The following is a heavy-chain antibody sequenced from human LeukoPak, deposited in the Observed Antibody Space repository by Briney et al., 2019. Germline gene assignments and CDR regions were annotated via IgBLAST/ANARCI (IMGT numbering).Heavy chain of an antibody. CDR2: VYYGETT. V-gene: IGHV4-39*01. CDR1: SYSLSTSTYY. J-gene: IGHJ4*02. Sequence: KPSETLSLTCTVSSYSLSTSTYYWGWVRQPPGKGLEWIGSVYYGETTYYNPSFKSRVTISVDKSKNQFSLTLTSVTAGDTAVYYCARQPGGNFWGPGTLVTVSS. D-gene: IGHD3-10*01. CDR3: ARQPGGNF.